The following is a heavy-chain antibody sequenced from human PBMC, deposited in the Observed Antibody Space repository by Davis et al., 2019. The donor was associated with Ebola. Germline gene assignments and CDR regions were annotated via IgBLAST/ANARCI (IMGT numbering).Heavy chain of an antibody. J-gene: IGHJ1*01. CDR3: ARAPGIDDDNWNLEYLQH. CDR1: GYTFRIHA. V-gene: IGHV3-23*01. Sequence: GESLKISCAASGYTFRIHAMTWVRQAPGKGLEWVSALSGSGGLSYYADSVKGRFTISRDNSKNTLYLQMTGLTAEDTAVYYCARAPGIDDDNWNLEYLQHWGQGTLVTVSS. D-gene: IGHD5-24*01. CDR2: LSGSGGLS.